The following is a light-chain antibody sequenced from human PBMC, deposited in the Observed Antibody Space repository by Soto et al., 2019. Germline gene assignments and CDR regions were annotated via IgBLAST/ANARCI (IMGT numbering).Light chain of an antibody. CDR2: DTF. CDR3: QQRADWPWT. Sequence: IVLTQSPATLSLSPGERATLSCRASQNIAIYLAWYQQKSGQSPRLLIYDTFNRAPGIPDRFSGSGSGTDFTLTISSLEPEDFAVYYCQQRADWPWTFGQGTTVEIK. J-gene: IGKJ1*01. CDR1: QNIAIY. V-gene: IGKV3-11*01.